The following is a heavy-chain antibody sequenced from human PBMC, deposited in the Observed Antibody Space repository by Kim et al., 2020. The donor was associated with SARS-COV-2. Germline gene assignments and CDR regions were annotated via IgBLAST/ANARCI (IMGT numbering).Heavy chain of an antibody. Sequence: GGSLRLSCAASGFTFSSYSMNWVRQAPGKGLEWVSSISSSSSYIYYADSVKGRFTISRDNAKNSLYLQMNSLRAEDTAVYYCAGFSVVATEAWYFDLWGRGTLVTVSS. CDR3: AGFSVVATEAWYFDL. V-gene: IGHV3-21*01. J-gene: IGHJ2*01. D-gene: IGHD5-12*01. CDR2: ISSSSSYI. CDR1: GFTFSSYS.